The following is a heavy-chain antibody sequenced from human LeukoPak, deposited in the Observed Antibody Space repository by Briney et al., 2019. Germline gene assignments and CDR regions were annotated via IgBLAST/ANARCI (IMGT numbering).Heavy chain of an antibody. V-gene: IGHV4-39*07. D-gene: IGHD7-27*01. CDR1: GGSISSGSYY. Sequence: SSETLSLTCTVSGGSISSGSYYWSWIRQPAGKGLEWIGSIYHSGSTYYNPSLKSRVTISVDTSKNQFSLKLSSVTAADTAVYYCARGDTNWGLTGYWGQGTLVTVSS. CDR3: ARGDTNWGLTGY. CDR2: IYHSGST. J-gene: IGHJ4*02.